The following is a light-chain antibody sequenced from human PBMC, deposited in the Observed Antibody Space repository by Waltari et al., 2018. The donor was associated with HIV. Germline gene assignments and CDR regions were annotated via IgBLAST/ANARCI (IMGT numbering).Light chain of an antibody. CDR2: GAS. CDR3: QQSYTTPLT. V-gene: IGKV1-39*01. Sequence: DIQLTQSPSSLSASVGDRVTITCRSSQSISTYLNWHQQKAGKAPKLLIYGASSLQSGVPSRFSGSGSGTEFTLTISSLQPEDFATYYCQQSYTTPLTFGGGTKVEIK. CDR1: QSISTY. J-gene: IGKJ4*01.